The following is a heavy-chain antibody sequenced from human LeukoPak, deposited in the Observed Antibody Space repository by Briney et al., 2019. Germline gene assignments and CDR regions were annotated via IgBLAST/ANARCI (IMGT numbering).Heavy chain of an antibody. CDR3: ARVRVVHYGMDV. CDR2: ISWNSGSI. CDR1: GFTFDDYA. Sequence: GGSLRLSCAASGFTFDDYAMHWVRQAPGKGLEWVSGISWNSGSIGYADSVKGRFTISRDNAKNSLYLQMNSLRAEDTALYYCARVRVVHYGMDVWGQGTTVTVSS. J-gene: IGHJ6*02. D-gene: IGHD6-6*01. V-gene: IGHV3-9*01.